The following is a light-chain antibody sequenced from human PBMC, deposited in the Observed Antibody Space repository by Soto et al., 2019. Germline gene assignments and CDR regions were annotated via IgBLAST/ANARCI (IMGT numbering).Light chain of an antibody. CDR2: DAS. CDR1: QSVSSY. V-gene: IGKV3-11*01. J-gene: IGKJ3*01. CDR3: QRRSCYPLP. Sequence: KTQDTLSLSPGERATLSCRASQSVSSYLAWYQQKPGQAPRLLIYDASSRATGIPARFSGSGSGTDFTLTISSLQPDDFATYYCQRRSCYPLPFGPGTKVDI.